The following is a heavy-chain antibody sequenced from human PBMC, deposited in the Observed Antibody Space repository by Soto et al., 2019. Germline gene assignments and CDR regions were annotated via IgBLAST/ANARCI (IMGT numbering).Heavy chain of an antibody. CDR1: ITNGVG. CDR2: IYWDDDK. V-gene: IGHV2-5*02. D-gene: IGHD1-1*01. J-gene: IGHJ4*02. CDR3: AHARISTTGTNLPFDY. Sequence: ITNGVGVAWIRQPPGKALEWLALIYWDDDKRYSPSLKSRLTVTKDTSKNQVVLTMTNMDPVDTATYYCAHARISTTGTNLPFDYRGQGTLVTVSS.